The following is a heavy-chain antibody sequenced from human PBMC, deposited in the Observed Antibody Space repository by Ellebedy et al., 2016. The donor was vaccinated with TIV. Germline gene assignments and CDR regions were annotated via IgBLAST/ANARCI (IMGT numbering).Heavy chain of an antibody. D-gene: IGHD6-19*01. Sequence: PGGSLRLSCEASGFTFSTYGMHWVRQAPGKGLEWVAFKRFDGRNEYNGDFVKGRFIISRDLSKNTLYLQMNRLTSGDTGIYYCTRETNPPPGALAGTGFDCWGQGTLVIVSS. CDR1: GFTFSTYG. J-gene: IGHJ4*02. CDR2: KRFDGRNE. V-gene: IGHV3-30*02. CDR3: TRETNPPPGALAGTGFDC.